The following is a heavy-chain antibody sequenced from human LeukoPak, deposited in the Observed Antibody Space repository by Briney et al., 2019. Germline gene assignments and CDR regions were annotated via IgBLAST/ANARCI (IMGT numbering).Heavy chain of an antibody. D-gene: IGHD6-19*01. Sequence: SETLSLTCTVSGGSISGYYWSWIRQPPGKGLEWIGYIYYSGSTNYNPSLKSRVTISVDTSKNQFSLKLSSVTAADTAAYYCARHVAVAGDFDYWGQGTLVTVSS. CDR2: IYYSGST. CDR1: GGSISGYY. V-gene: IGHV4-59*08. CDR3: ARHVAVAGDFDY. J-gene: IGHJ4*02.